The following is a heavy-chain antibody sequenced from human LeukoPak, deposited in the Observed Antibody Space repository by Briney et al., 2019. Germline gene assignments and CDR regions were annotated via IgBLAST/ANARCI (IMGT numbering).Heavy chain of an antibody. J-gene: IGHJ4*02. CDR2: ISGRGGVT. CDR3: AKEIAARPAFDY. V-gene: IGHV3-23*01. Sequence: GGSLRLSCAASGFTFSSYRMSWVRQAPGKGLEWVSGISGRGGVTHYADSVKGRFTISRDNSENTLYLQMNSLRVEDTAVYYCAKEIAARPAFDYWGQGTLVTVPS. D-gene: IGHD6-6*01. CDR1: GFTFSSYR.